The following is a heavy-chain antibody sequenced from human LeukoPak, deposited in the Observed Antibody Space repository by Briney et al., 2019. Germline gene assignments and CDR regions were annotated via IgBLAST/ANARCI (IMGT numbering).Heavy chain of an antibody. CDR1: GDSISSYY. CDR2: VFYTGTT. J-gene: IGHJ6*03. CDR3: ARESCSSSSCHMGV. D-gene: IGHD2-2*01. V-gene: IGHV4-59*01. Sequence: SESLSLTCTVSGDSISSYYWSWIRQPPGKGLEWIGYVFYTGTTNYNPSLKSRVTISIDTSKNQFSLKLTSVTAADTAVYYCARESCSSSSCHMGVWGKGTTVTISS.